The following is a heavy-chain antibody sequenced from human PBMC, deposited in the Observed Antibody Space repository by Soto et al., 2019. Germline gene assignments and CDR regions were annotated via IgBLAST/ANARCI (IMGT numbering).Heavy chain of an antibody. CDR3: TTEEYGAEYGMDV. CDR2: IKSKTDGGTT. V-gene: IGHV3-15*01. Sequence: WIRQAPGKGLEWVGRIKSKTDGGTTDYAAPVKGRFTISRDDSKNTLYLQMNSLKTEDTAVYYCTTEEYGAEYGMDVWGQGTTVTVSS. D-gene: IGHD4-17*01. J-gene: IGHJ6*02.